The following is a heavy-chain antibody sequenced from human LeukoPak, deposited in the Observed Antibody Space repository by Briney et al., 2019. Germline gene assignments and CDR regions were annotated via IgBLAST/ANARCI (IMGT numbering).Heavy chain of an antibody. Sequence: GESLKISCKGSGYSFTSYWIGWVRQMPGKGLEWMGIIYPGDSDTRYSPSFQGQVTISADKSISTAYLQWSSLKASDTAMYYCARQKGASFFRSGNRDAFDIWGQGTMVTVSS. CDR2: IYPGDSDT. D-gene: IGHD3-3*01. CDR1: GYSFTSYW. J-gene: IGHJ3*02. CDR3: ARQKGASFFRSGNRDAFDI. V-gene: IGHV5-51*01.